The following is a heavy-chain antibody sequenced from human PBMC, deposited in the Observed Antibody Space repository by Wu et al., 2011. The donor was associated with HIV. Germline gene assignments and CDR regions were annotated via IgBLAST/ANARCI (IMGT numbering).Heavy chain of an antibody. V-gene: IGHV1-18*01. CDR2: ISGYNGDK. J-gene: IGHJ4*02. CDR3: ARDTAVGTVGLDY. CDR1: GYPFTSYG. D-gene: IGHD4-11*01. Sequence: QVQLVQSGAEVKKPGASVKVSCKASGYPFTSYGISWVRQAPGQGLEWMAWISGYNGDKKFAQKLQGRVTVTTDTSASTIYMELRSLRSDDTAFYYCARDTAVGTVGLDYWAREPWSPSP.